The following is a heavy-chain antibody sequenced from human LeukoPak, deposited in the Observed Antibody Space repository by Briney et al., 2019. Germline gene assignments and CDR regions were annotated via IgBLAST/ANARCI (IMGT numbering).Heavy chain of an antibody. CDR1: GYMFTDYH. CDR2: INPKSGGI. CDR3: ARDLMDTAMWEFDY. D-gene: IGHD5-18*01. V-gene: IGHV1-2*02. J-gene: IGHJ4*02. Sequence: ASVKVSCKACGYMFTDYHMHWVRQAPGQGLEWMGWINPKSGGIKYTQKFQGRVTLTRDTSISTAYMELSRLRSDDTAVYYCARDLMDTAMWEFDYWGQGTLVTVSS.